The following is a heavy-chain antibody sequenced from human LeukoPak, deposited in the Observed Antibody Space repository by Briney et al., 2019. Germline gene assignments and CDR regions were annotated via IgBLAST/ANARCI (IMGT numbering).Heavy chain of an antibody. CDR2: INHSGST. J-gene: IGHJ4*02. CDR3: ARGQLYYDILTGYSL. CDR1: GYSISSGYY. D-gene: IGHD3-9*01. V-gene: IGHV4-34*01. Sequence: PSETLSLTCAVSGYSISSGYYWSWIRQPPGKGLEWIGEINHSGSTNYNPSLKSRVTISVDTSKNQFSLKLSSVTAADTAVYYCARGQLYYDILTGYSLWGQGTLVTVSS.